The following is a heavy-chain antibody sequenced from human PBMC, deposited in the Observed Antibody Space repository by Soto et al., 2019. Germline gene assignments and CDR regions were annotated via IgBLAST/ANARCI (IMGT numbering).Heavy chain of an antibody. CDR2: IYYSGST. J-gene: IGHJ6*02. V-gene: IGHV4-59*08. CDR3: ARLEYCSSTSCYGPLEYGMDV. D-gene: IGHD2-2*01. Sequence: PSETLSLTCTVSGGSISSYYWSWIRQPPGKGLEWIGYIYYSGSTNYNPSLKSRVTISVDTSKNQFSLKLSSVTAADTAVYYCARLEYCSSTSCYGPLEYGMDVWGQGTTVTVSS. CDR1: GGSISSYY.